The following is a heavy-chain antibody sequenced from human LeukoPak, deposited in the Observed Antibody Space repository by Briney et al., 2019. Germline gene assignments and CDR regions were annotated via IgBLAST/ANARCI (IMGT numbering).Heavy chain of an antibody. Sequence: GGSLRLSCAASGFTFSDAWMNWVRQAPGKGLEWVSYISSSSSTIYYADSVKGRFTISRDNAKNSLYLQMNSLRAEDTAVYYCARDRVRWIQLSDAFDIWGQGTMVTVSS. J-gene: IGHJ3*02. CDR2: ISSSSSTI. V-gene: IGHV3-48*04. CDR3: ARDRVRWIQLSDAFDI. CDR1: GFTFSDAW. D-gene: IGHD5-18*01.